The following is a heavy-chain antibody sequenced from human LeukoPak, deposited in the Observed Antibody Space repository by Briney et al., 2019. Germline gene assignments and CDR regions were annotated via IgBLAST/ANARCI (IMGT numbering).Heavy chain of an antibody. V-gene: IGHV3-33*03. CDR3: ATPVDYGDYVYGMDV. CDR2: IWYDGNNK. CDR1: GFTFSSYG. D-gene: IGHD4-17*01. J-gene: IGHJ6*02. Sequence: GGSLRLSCAASGFTFSSYGMHWVRQAPGKGLEWVALIWYDGNNKYYADSVKGRFTISRDNSKNTLYLQMNSLRAEDTAVYYCATPVDYGDYVYGMDVWGQGTTVTVSS.